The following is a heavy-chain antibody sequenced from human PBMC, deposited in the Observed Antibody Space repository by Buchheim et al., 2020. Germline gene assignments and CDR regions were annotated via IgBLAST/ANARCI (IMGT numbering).Heavy chain of an antibody. CDR1: GGTFSSYA. CDR3: ARDSRTYYYDSSGYTGGWFDP. J-gene: IGHJ5*02. V-gene: IGHV1-69*04. D-gene: IGHD3-22*01. CDR2: IIPILGIA. Sequence: QVQLVQSGAEVKKPGSSVKVSCKASGGTFSSYAISWVRQAPGQGLEWMGRIIPILGIANYAQKFQGRVTITADKYTSTAYMELSSLRSEDTAVYYCARDSRTYYYDSSGYTGGWFDPWGQGTL.